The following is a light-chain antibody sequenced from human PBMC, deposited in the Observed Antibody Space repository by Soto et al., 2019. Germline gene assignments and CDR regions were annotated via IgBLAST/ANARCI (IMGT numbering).Light chain of an antibody. V-gene: IGKV3-15*01. Sequence: ETVMAQSPGALSVSLVERATRSVRASQSVSIHLAWYQQKPGQAPRLLIYETSTRATGMPARFSGSGSGTEFTLTISSLQYQDFSAYYCQQYSYWHSVTFGQGTRVDIK. CDR3: QQYSYWHSVT. J-gene: IGKJ5*01. CDR2: ETS. CDR1: QSVSIH.